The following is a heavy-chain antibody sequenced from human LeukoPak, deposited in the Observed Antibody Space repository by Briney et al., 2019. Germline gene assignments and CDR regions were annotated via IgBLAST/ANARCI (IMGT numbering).Heavy chain of an antibody. Sequence: SETLSLTCTVSGGSISSYYWSWIRQPPGKGLEWIGYIYYSGSTNYNPSLKSRVTISVDTSKNQFSLKLSSVTAADTAVYYCAEEGWKKFGELLIRYDAFDIWGQGTMVTVSS. CDR1: GGSISSYY. J-gene: IGHJ3*02. CDR3: AEEGWKKFGELLIRYDAFDI. CDR2: IYYSGST. D-gene: IGHD3-10*01. V-gene: IGHV4-59*12.